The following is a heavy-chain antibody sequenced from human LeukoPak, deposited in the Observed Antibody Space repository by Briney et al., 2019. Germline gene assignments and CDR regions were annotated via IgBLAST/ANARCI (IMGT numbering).Heavy chain of an antibody. CDR1: GGSISSGSYY. V-gene: IGHV4-39*07. CDR3: ARDPGGMERGVRN. Sequence: SETLSLTCTVSGGSISSGSYYWSWVRQPPGKGLEWIGEIYHSGSTNYNPSLKSRVTISVDKSKNQFSLKLSSVTAADTAVYYCARDPGGMERGVRNWGQGTLVTVSS. CDR2: IYHSGST. D-gene: IGHD3-10*01. J-gene: IGHJ4*02.